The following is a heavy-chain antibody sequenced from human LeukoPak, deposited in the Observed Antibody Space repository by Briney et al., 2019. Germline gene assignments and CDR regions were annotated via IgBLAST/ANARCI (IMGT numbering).Heavy chain of an antibody. CDR3: ASGYLGRAGTTDRLDY. CDR2: ISTYNGDT. D-gene: IGHD4-17*01. J-gene: IGHJ4*02. CDR1: GYTFTNYG. Sequence: ASVKVSCKASGYTFTNYGINWVRQAPGQGLEWMGWISTYNGDTNYAQKVQGRVTMTTDTSTSTAYMELRSLRSDDTAVYYCASGYLGRAGTTDRLDYWGQGTLVTVSS. V-gene: IGHV1-18*01.